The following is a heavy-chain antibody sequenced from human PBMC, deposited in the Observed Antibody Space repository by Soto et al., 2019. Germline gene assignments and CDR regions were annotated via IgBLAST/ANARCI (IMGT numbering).Heavy chain of an antibody. CDR2: IIPIFGTA. CDR1: GGTFSSYA. V-gene: IGHV1-69*06. Sequence: SVKVSCKASGGTFSSYAISWVRQAPGQGLEWMGGIIPIFGTANYAQKFQGRVTITADKSTSTAYMELSSLRSEDTAVYYCAFTYCGGDCYYSLDYYYGMDVWGQGTTVTVSS. J-gene: IGHJ6*02. D-gene: IGHD2-21*02. CDR3: AFTYCGGDCYYSLDYYYGMDV.